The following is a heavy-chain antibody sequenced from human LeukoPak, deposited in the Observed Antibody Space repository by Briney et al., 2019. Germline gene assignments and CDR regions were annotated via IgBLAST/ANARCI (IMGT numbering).Heavy chain of an antibody. CDR3: ARAEVLSFFDF. CDR2: IYSGGST. CDR1: GFTFSSYG. J-gene: IGHJ4*02. V-gene: IGHV3-NL1*01. Sequence: GGSLRLSCAASGFTFSSYGMHWVRQAPGKGLEWVSVIYSGGSTYYADSVKGRFTISRDNSKNTLYLQMNSLTTEDTAMYYCARAEVLSFFDFWGQGTLVTVSS. D-gene: IGHD3-16*01.